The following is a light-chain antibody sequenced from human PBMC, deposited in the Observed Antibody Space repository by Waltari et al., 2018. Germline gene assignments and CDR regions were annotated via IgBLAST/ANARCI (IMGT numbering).Light chain of an antibody. V-gene: IGKV3-20*01. CDR2: DAS. CDR1: QSLGNTY. CDR3: QKYGRTPRP. Sequence: EIVLTQSPGTLSLSPGESASLSCRASQSLGNTYLAWYQQKPGQAPRLRIVDASRRATGIPDRFSGSGSGTDFTLTISRLEPEDFAVYFCQKYGRTPRPFGGGTKVEI. J-gene: IGKJ4*01.